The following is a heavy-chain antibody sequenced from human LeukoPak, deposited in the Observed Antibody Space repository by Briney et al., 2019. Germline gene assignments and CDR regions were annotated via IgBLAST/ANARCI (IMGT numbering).Heavy chain of an antibody. CDR2: IDIYDGNT. V-gene: IGHV1-18*01. CDR1: GYSFTSYG. CDR3: ATGSIAVAGNSFDY. J-gene: IGHJ4*02. D-gene: IGHD6-19*01. Sequence: ASVKVSCKASGYSFTSYGITWVRQAPGQGLEWMGRIDIYDGNTHYAQKVQGRVTMTTDTSTSTAYMELRGLRSDDTAVYYCATGSIAVAGNSFDYWSQGTLVTISS.